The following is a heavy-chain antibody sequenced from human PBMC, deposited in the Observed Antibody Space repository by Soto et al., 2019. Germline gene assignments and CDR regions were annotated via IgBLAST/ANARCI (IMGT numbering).Heavy chain of an antibody. D-gene: IGHD5-12*01. CDR2: ITSKKYGGKT. CDR3: SRLPPERYRAFDFPMDI. J-gene: IGHJ6*02. CDR1: GFAFGDFA. V-gene: IGHV3-49*03. Sequence: TGGSLRLSCITSGFAFGDFAMTWFRQAPGKGLEWVGFITSKKYGGKTEYDASVKGRFSISRDDSESIAYLQMNTLTTDDTAVYYCSRLPPERYRAFDFPMDIWGQGTTVTVSS.